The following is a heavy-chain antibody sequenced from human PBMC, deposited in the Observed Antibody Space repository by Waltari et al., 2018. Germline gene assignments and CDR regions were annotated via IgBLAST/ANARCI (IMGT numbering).Heavy chain of an antibody. CDR2: ISYSGST. Sequence: QLQLQESGPGLVKPSETLSLPCTVSGGSITSRSYFWGWIRQPPGKGLEWIGTISYSGSTYYNPSLMSRVTISVDTSKNQFSLKLSSVTAAETAVFYCARFSKSANWFDPWGQGTLVTVSS. CDR1: GGSITSRSYF. CDR3: ARFSKSANWFDP. D-gene: IGHD3-3*02. J-gene: IGHJ5*02. V-gene: IGHV4-39*01.